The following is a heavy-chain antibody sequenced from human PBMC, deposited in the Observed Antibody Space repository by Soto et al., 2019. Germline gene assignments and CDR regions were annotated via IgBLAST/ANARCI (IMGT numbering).Heavy chain of an antibody. CDR3: TREAGYCSRTSCYRGAFDS. CDR2: INTDGGIT. Sequence: EVQLVESGGDLVQPGGSLRLSCAASGFTFSSHWMHWVRRVPVKGLVWVSHINTDGGITDYADSVKGRFTISRDNAKNTLYLQMYGLRVEDTSVYYCTREAGYCSRTSCYRGAFDSWGQGTMVTVSS. V-gene: IGHV3-74*01. CDR1: GFTFSSHW. J-gene: IGHJ3*02. D-gene: IGHD2-2*01.